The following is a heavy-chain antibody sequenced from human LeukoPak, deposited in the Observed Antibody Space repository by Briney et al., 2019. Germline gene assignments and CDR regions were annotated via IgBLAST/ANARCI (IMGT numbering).Heavy chain of an antibody. CDR2: ISDYT. CDR3: ANYFGYNKKALDC. J-gene: IGHJ4*02. D-gene: IGHD1-14*01. Sequence: GGSLRLSCAASGFTFSSFAMSWVRQAPEKGLEWVSTISDYTYYADSVKGRFTISRDNSKNTLYLQMTSLRTEDTAVYYCANYFGYNKKALDCWGQGTLVTVSS. CDR1: GFTFSSFA. V-gene: IGHV3-23*01.